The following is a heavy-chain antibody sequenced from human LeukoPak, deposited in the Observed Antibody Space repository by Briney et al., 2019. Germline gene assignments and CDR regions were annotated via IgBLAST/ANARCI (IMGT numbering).Heavy chain of an antibody. V-gene: IGHV1-18*01. CDR1: GYDFTSVG. D-gene: IGHD6-19*01. J-gene: IGHJ4*02. CDR3: ARAGSGSGWYFDY. Sequence: ASVKVSCKASGYDFTSVGITWVRQAPGQGLEWMGWISPCNGNTRYVQKPQGRVTMTTDTSTSTAYMELRSLRFDDTAVYYCARAGSGSGWYFDYWGQGTLVTVSA. CDR2: ISPCNGNT.